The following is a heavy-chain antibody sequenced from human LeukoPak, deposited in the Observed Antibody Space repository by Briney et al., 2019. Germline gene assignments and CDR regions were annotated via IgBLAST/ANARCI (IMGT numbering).Heavy chain of an antibody. Sequence: GGSLRLSCAVSGFTFSRHGMSWVRPAPGKGLEWVSTISGSGDSTYYADSVKGRFTISRDNSKNMVFLQMDSLRVEDTAAYYCAKLNSYGDYWGQGTLVTISS. J-gene: IGHJ4*02. V-gene: IGHV3-23*01. CDR2: ISGSGDST. D-gene: IGHD5-18*01. CDR3: AKLNSYGDY. CDR1: GFTFSRHG.